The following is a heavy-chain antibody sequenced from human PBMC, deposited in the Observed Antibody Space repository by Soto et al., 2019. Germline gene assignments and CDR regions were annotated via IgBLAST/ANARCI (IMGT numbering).Heavy chain of an antibody. CDR3: AKEPVSEDSGSGGSWFDP. V-gene: IGHV3-30*18. CDR2: ISYDGSNK. D-gene: IGHD1-26*01. Sequence: GGSLRLSCAASGFTFSSYGMHWVRQAPGKGLEWVAVISYDGSNKYYADSVKGRFTISRDNSKNTLYLQMNSLRAEDTAVYYCAKEPVSEDSGSGGSWFDPWGQGTLVTVSS. J-gene: IGHJ5*02. CDR1: GFTFSSYG.